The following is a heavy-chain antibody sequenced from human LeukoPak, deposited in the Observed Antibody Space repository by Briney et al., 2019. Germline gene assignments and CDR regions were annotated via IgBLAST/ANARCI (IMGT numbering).Heavy chain of an antibody. D-gene: IGHD3-16*02. CDR3: ARDCTLYDYVWGSYRERELFDY. V-gene: IGHV3-7*01. CDR1: GFTFSSYW. J-gene: IGHJ4*02. CDR2: IKQDGSEK. Sequence: PGGSLRLSCAASGFTFSSYWMSWVRQAPGKGLEGVAHIKQDGSEKYYVDSVKGRFTISRDNAKNTLYLQMNSLRAEDTAVYYCARDCTLYDYVWGSYRERELFDYWGQGTLVTVSS.